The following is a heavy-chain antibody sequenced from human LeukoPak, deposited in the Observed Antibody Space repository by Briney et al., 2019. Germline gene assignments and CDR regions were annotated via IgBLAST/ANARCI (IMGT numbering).Heavy chain of an antibody. CDR1: GGSTSRGGFS. J-gene: IGHJ4*02. V-gene: IGHV4-30-2*01. CDR3: TRGDIVGGTLYS. D-gene: IGHD1-26*01. CDR2: IYHSGST. Sequence: PSETLSLTCAVSGGSTSRGGFSWSWVRQPPGKGLEWIGYIYHSGSTYSNPSLKSRVTISIDRSKNQFSLRLSSVTAADTAIYYCTRGDIVGGTLYSWGQGTLVTVSS.